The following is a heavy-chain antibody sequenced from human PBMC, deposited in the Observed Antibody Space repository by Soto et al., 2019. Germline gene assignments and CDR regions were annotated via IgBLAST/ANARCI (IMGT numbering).Heavy chain of an antibody. CDR3: ARDQEISGNFWSGYIPPGGY. Sequence: QVQLVQSGAEVKKPGASVKVSCKASGYTFTSYGISWVRQAPGQGLEWMGWISAYNGNTNYAQKLQGRVTMTTDTSTSTAYMELRSLRSDDTAVYYCARDQEISGNFWSGYIPPGGYWGQGTLVTVSS. J-gene: IGHJ4*02. V-gene: IGHV1-18*01. CDR1: GYTFTSYG. D-gene: IGHD3-3*01. CDR2: ISAYNGNT.